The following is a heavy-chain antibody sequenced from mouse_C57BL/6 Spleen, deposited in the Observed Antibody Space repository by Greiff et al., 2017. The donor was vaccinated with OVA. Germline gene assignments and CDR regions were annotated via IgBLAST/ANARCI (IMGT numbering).Heavy chain of an antibody. V-gene: IGHV2-2*01. J-gene: IGHJ2*01. CDR1: GFSLTSYG. CDR2: IWRGGST. Sequence: VQLQQSGPGLVQPSQSLSITCTVSGFSLTSYGVHWVRQSPGKGLEWLGVIWRGGSTDYNAAFISRLSISKDNSKSQVFFKMNSLQADDTAIYYCATSEGYYRYFDYWGQGTTLTVSS. CDR3: ATSEGYYRYFDY. D-gene: IGHD2-3*01.